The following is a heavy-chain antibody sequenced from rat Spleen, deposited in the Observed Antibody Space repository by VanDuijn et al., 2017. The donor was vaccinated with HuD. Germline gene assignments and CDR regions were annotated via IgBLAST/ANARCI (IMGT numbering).Heavy chain of an antibody. CDR2: ISSGGST. J-gene: IGHJ4*01. D-gene: IGHD1-2*01. V-gene: IGHV2S12*01. CDR1: GFSLTSYH. CDR3: ARYSTSYVMDA. Sequence: QVQLKESGPGLVQPSQTLSLTCTVSGFSLTSYHVSWVRQPPGKGLEWIAAISSGGSTYSNSALKSRLSISRDTSKSQVFLKMNSLQPEDTATYYCARYSTSYVMDAWGQGASVTVSS.